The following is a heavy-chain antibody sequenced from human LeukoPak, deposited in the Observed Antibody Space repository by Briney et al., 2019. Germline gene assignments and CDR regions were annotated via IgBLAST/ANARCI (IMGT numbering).Heavy chain of an antibody. CDR2: NFPIFGTA. CDR3: ATPGPAAPLGY. D-gene: IGHD2-2*01. J-gene: IGHJ4*02. V-gene: IGHV1-69*01. Sequence: SVKVSCKASGGTFSSYAISWVRQAPGQGLEWMGGNFPIFGTANYAQKFQGRVTITADESTSTAYMELSGLRSEDTAVYYCATPGPAAPLGYWGQGTLVTVSS. CDR1: GGTFSSYA.